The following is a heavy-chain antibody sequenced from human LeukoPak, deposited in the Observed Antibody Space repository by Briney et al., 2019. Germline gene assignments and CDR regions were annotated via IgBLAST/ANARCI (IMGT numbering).Heavy chain of an antibody. D-gene: IGHD6-19*01. Sequence: GGSLRLSCAASGFTFSSYIMNWVRQAPGKGLEWVSSISSSSSHIYYADSVKGRFTISRANSKNSLYLQMNRLRAEDTAVYYCARDAGSGKYYFDYWGQGNLVTVSS. CDR3: ARDAGSGKYYFDY. J-gene: IGHJ4*02. CDR2: ISSSSSHI. V-gene: IGHV3-21*01. CDR1: GFTFSSYI.